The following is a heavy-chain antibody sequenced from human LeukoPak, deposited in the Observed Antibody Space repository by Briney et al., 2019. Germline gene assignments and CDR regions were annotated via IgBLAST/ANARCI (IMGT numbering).Heavy chain of an antibody. Sequence: ASVKVSCKASGYTFTGYYLHWVRQAPGQGLEWMGWINPNNGGTNFAQKFQGRVTLTRDTSISTAYMELSSLRSEDTAVYYCARETRSLVIGAAAGPWNYWGQGTLVTVSS. CDR3: ARETRSLVIGAAAGPWNY. J-gene: IGHJ4*02. CDR2: INPNNGGT. V-gene: IGHV1-2*02. D-gene: IGHD6-13*01. CDR1: GYTFTGYY.